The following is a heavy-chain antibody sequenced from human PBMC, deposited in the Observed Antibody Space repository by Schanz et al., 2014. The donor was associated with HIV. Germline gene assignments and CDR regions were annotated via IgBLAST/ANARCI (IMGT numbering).Heavy chain of an antibody. J-gene: IGHJ4*02. CDR1: GFTFSSYW. Sequence: VQLMESGGGLVKSGGSLRLSCAASGFTFSSYWMSWVREAPGKGLEWVANTKEDGSEKNYVGSVKGRFTISRDNSKNTLYLQMNSLRAEDTAVYYCARVVGGGFDYWGQGTLVTVSS. V-gene: IGHV3-7*03. CDR3: ARVVGGGFDY. CDR2: TKEDGSEK. D-gene: IGHD3-16*01.